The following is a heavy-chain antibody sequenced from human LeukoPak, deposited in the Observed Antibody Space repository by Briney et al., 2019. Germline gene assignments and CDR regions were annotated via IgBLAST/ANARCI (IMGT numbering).Heavy chain of an antibody. Sequence: PGGSLRLSCATSGFTLSSYWMHWVRQAPGKGLEWVSGISWDSGSIGYADSVKGRFTISRDNAKNSLYLQMNSLRAEDMALYYCAKGRRSAAGHFDYWGQGTLVTVSS. CDR3: AKGRRSAAGHFDY. CDR1: GFTLSSYW. D-gene: IGHD6-13*01. J-gene: IGHJ4*02. CDR2: ISWDSGSI. V-gene: IGHV3-9*03.